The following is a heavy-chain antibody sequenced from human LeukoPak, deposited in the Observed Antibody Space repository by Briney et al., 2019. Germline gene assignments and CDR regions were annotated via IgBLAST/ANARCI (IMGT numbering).Heavy chain of an antibody. V-gene: IGHV3-30*18. CDR3: AKVPRPALEYCGGDCYPDS. J-gene: IGHJ5*01. D-gene: IGHD2-21*02. Sequence: GGSLRLSCAASGFTFSTYAMSWVRQAPGKGLEWVAVISYDGSNKYYADSVKGRFTISRDNSKNTVYLQMNSLRAEDTAVYYCAKVPRPALEYCGGDCYPDSWGQGALVTVSS. CDR2: ISYDGSNK. CDR1: GFTFSTYA.